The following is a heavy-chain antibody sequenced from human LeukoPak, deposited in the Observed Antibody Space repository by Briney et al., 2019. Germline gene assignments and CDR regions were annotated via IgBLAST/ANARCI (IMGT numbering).Heavy chain of an antibody. CDR2: TSYDGINK. CDR3: ARDSLLYGSGTLEGENAFDI. Sequence: PGGSLRLSCAASGFTFRNYGMHWVRQAPGKGLEWVAVTSYDGINKYFVDSVKGRFTISRDNSENTLYLQMNSLRAEDTAVYYCARDSLLYGSGTLEGENAFDIWGQGTMVTVSS. D-gene: IGHD3-10*01. V-gene: IGHV3-30*19. J-gene: IGHJ3*02. CDR1: GFTFRNYG.